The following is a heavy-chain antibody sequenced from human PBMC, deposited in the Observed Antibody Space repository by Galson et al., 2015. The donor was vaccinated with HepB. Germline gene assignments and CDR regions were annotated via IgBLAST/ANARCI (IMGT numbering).Heavy chain of an antibody. V-gene: IGHV1-8*01. CDR1: GYTFTSYD. CDR2: MNPNSGNT. CDR3: AGSTIDSYTGGYYYYGMDV. Sequence: SVKVSCKASGYTFTSYDINWVRQATGQGLEWMGWMNPNSGNTGYAQKFQGRVTMTRNTSISTAHMELRSLRSEDTAVYYCAGSTIDSYTGGYYYYGMDVWGQGTTVTVSS. J-gene: IGHJ6*02. D-gene: IGHD2/OR15-2a*01.